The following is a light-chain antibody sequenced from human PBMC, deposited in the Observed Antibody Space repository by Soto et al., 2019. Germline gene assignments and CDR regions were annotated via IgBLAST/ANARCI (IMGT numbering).Light chain of an antibody. CDR3: QQYGSSPIT. CDR1: QSVSSSY. V-gene: IGKV3-20*01. J-gene: IGKJ2*01. Sequence: EIVLTQSPGTLSLSPGERATLSCRASQSVSSSYLAWYQQKPGQAPRLLIYGASSRATGIHDRFSGSGTGTDFTLPIRRLEPEDLAAYYCQQYGSSPITFGQGTKLEIK. CDR2: GAS.